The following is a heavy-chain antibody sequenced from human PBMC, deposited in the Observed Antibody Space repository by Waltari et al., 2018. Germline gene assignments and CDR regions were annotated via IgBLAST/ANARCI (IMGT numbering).Heavy chain of an antibody. CDR2: IYYTGST. D-gene: IGHD2-21*02. J-gene: IGHJ5*02. V-gene: IGHV4-59*01. CDR3: ARGGGGDWEWFDP. Sequence: QVQLQESGPRLVQPSETLSLICTGSGGPISSYYWSWIRQPPGKGLDWIGYIYYTGSTNFNPSLKSRVTMSVDTSKNQFSLKLSSVTAADTAVYYCARGGGGDWEWFDPWGQGTLVTVSS. CDR1: GGPISSYY.